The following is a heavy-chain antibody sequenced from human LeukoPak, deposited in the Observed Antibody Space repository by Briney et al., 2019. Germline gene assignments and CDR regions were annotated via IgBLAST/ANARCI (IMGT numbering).Heavy chain of an antibody. CDR2: ISSSGGST. D-gene: IGHD5-18*01. CDR1: GFTFSSYA. V-gene: IGHV3-23*01. J-gene: IGHJ4*02. Sequence: GGSLRLSCAASGFTFSSYAMSWVRQAAGKGLEWVSSISSSGGSTYYADSVKGRFTISRDYSKNTLYLQMNSLRAEDTAVYYCAKDLYTYGTTPLDYWGQGTLVTVSS. CDR3: AKDLYTYGTTPLDY.